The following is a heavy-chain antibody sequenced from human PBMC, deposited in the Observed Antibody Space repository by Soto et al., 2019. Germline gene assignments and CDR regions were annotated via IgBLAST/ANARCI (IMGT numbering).Heavy chain of an antibody. CDR2: INHSGST. V-gene: IGHV4-34*01. CDR3: ARAENYYYYGMDV. Sequence: LSLTCAVYGGSFSGYYWSWIRQPPGKGLEWIGEINHSGSTNYNPSLKSRVTISVDTSKNQFSLKLSSVTAADTAVYYCARAENYYYYGMDVWGQGTTVTVSS. J-gene: IGHJ6*02. CDR1: GGSFSGYY.